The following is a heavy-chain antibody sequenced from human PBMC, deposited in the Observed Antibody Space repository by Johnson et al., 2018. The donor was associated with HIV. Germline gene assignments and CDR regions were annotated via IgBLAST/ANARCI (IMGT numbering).Heavy chain of an antibody. CDR1: GFSVSSKY. J-gene: IGHJ3*02. Sequence: VQLVESGGGLVQPGGSLRLSCAASGFSVSSKYMSWVRQAPGKGLEWVSVIYSGGSTYYADSVKGRFTISRDNSKNTLYLQMNSLRAEDTAVYYCARPYDSSGGGAFDIWGQGTMVTVSS. D-gene: IGHD3-22*01. CDR3: ARPYDSSGGGAFDI. V-gene: IGHV3-66*02. CDR2: IYSGGST.